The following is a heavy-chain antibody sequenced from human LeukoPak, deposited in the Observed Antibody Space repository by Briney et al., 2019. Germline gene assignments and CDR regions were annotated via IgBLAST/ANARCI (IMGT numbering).Heavy chain of an antibody. J-gene: IGHJ4*02. V-gene: IGHV4-59*01. Sequence: MASETLSLTCTVSGGSISSYYWSWIRQPPGEGLEWIVYIYYTGSTNYNPSLKSRVTISVDTSKSQFSLKLTSVTAADTAMYYCAACTGGTCYHLKFDYWGQGTLVTVSS. CDR3: AACTGGTCYHLKFDY. CDR2: IYYTGST. D-gene: IGHD2-15*01. CDR1: GGSISSYY.